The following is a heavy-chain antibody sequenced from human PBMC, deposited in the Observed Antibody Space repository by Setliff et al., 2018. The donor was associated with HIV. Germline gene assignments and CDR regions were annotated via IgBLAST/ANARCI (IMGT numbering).Heavy chain of an antibody. CDR2: IIPVFGPP. D-gene: IGHD3-22*01. Sequence: EASVKVSCKTTGGTFNIFSITWVRQAPGQGLEWMGGIIPVFGPPNYAKKFQFRLTITADESTNTAYMELSSLKSEDTAVYYCARDPTGGAASGLGYFDSWGRGILVTVSS. V-gene: IGHV1-69*13. J-gene: IGHJ4*02. CDR3: ARDPTGGAASGLGYFDS. CDR1: GGTFNIFS.